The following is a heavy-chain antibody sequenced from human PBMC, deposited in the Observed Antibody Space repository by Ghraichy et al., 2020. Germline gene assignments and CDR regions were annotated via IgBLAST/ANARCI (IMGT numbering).Heavy chain of an antibody. J-gene: IGHJ6*02. Sequence: GGSLRLSCAASGFTFGNYAMSWVRQAPGKGLEWVSAISGSGGSTYYADSVKGRFTISRDNSKSTLYLQMNSLRAEDTAVYYCAKNLYGGYYYGMDVWGQGTTVTVSS. CDR2: ISGSGGST. D-gene: IGHD3-10*01. CDR1: GFTFGNYA. CDR3: AKNLYGGYYYGMDV. V-gene: IGHV3-23*01.